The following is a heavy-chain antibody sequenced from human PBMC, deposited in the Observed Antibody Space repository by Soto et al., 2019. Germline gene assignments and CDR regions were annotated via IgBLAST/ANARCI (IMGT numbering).Heavy chain of an antibody. J-gene: IGHJ5*02. CDR3: ARAGTTMVRGVISGWFDP. V-gene: IGHV4-59*01. D-gene: IGHD3-10*01. Sequence: PSETLSLTCTVSGGSISSYYWSWIRQPPGKGLEWIGYIYYSGSTNYNPSLKSRVTISVDTSKNLFSLKLSSVTAADTAVYYCARAGTTMVRGVISGWFDPWGQGTLVTVS. CDR1: GGSISSYY. CDR2: IYYSGST.